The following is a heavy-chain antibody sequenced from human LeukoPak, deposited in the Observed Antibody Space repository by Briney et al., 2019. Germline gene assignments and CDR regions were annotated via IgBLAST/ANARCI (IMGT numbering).Heavy chain of an antibody. Sequence: PSETLSLTCTVSGGSICSYYWSWIRQPPGKGLEWIGYIYYSGSTNYNPSLKSRVTISVDTSKNQFSLKLSSVTAADTAVYYCARHRNDDYVYYYYYMDVWGKGTTVTVSS. CDR2: IYYSGST. CDR3: ARHRNDDYVYYYYYMDV. CDR1: GGSICSYY. V-gene: IGHV4-59*08. J-gene: IGHJ6*03. D-gene: IGHD4-17*01.